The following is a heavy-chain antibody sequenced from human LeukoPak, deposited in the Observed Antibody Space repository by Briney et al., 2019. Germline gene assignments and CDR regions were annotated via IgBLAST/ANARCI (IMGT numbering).Heavy chain of an antibody. D-gene: IGHD3-10*01. CDR1: RFTFSSYS. Sequence: GGSLRLSCAASRFTFSSYSMNWVRQAPGKGLEWVSSISSSSSYIYYADSVKGRFTISRDNAKNSLYLQMNSLRAEDTAVYYCTKDRSGTVQGSFGMDVWGQGTTVTVSS. CDR2: ISSSSSYI. CDR3: TKDRSGTVQGSFGMDV. J-gene: IGHJ6*02. V-gene: IGHV3-21*01.